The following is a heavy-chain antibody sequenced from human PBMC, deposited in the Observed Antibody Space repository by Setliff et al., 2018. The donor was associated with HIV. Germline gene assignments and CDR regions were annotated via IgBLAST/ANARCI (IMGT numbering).Heavy chain of an antibody. V-gene: IGHV4-59*01. Sequence: LSLTCTVSGGSISSYYWSWIRQPPGKGLEWIGYIYTSGSTNYNPSLKSRVTISVDTSKNQFSLKLRSVSAADTAVYFCARARNYGYFNDYMDVWGKGTSVTVSS. CDR2: IYTSGST. CDR3: ARARNYGYFNDYMDV. D-gene: IGHD3-22*01. J-gene: IGHJ6*03. CDR1: GGSISSYY.